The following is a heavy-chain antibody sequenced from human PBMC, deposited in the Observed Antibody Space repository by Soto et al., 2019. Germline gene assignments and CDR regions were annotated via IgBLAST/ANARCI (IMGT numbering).Heavy chain of an antibody. CDR1: GGSISSNNW. CDR3: ARTHYSSSGYYHFAE. J-gene: IGHJ4*02. CDR2: IYHSGST. V-gene: IGHV4-4*02. D-gene: IGHD6-13*01. Sequence: SETLSLTCAVSGGSISSNNWWSWVRQPPGEGLEWIGEIYHSGSTNYNPSLKSRVTISVDKSKNQFSLKLSSLTAADTAVYYCARTHYSSSGYYHFAEWGWGTLVTVYS.